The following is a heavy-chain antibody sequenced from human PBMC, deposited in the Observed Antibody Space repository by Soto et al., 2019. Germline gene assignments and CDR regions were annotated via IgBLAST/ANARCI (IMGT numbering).Heavy chain of an antibody. CDR2: ISYHGSNR. Sequence: AGGSLRLSCAASGFTFSTFGMHWVRQAPGKGLEWVAVISYHGSNRYCADSVKGRFTISRDNSKSTLYLQMNSLRAEDTAVYYCAKDLYAGNSEWGTFDIWGQGTVVTVSS. CDR1: GFTFSTFG. D-gene: IGHD6-13*01. J-gene: IGHJ3*02. V-gene: IGHV3-30*18. CDR3: AKDLYAGNSEWGTFDI.